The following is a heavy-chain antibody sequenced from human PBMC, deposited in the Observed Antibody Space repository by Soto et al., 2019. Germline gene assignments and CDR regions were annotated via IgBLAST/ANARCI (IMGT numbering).Heavy chain of an antibody. Sequence: QVHLVQSGAEVKKPGASVKVSCKGSGYAFTTYGITWVRPAPGQGRGWMGWLSAHSGSTNYVQKRQGRVTVTRDTSTSTAYMELRSLRSDDTAVYYCARGRYGDYWGQGALVTVSS. CDR2: LSAHSGST. D-gene: IGHD1-1*01. J-gene: IGHJ4*02. V-gene: IGHV1-18*01. CDR3: ARGRYGDY. CDR1: GYAFTTYG.